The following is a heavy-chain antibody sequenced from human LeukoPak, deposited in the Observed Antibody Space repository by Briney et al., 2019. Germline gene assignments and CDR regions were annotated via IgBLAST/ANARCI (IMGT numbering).Heavy chain of an antibody. CDR1: GFTVSNYY. CDR3: ARDHPRNGVGSYHYGMDV. D-gene: IGHD2-8*01. CDR2: IYSGGST. J-gene: IGHJ6*02. Sequence: GGSLRLSCAASGFTVSNYYMTWVRQAPGKGLEWVSVIYSGGSTYYADSVKGRFTISRDISKNTLYLQMNSLRAEDTAVYYCARDHPRNGVGSYHYGMDVWGQGTTVTVSS. V-gene: IGHV3-66*01.